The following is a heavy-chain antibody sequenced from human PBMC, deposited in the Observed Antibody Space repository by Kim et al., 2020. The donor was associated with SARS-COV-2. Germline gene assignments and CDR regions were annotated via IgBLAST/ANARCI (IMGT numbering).Heavy chain of an antibody. V-gene: IGHV1-2*02. CDR1: GYTFTGYY. Sequence: ASVKVSCKASGYTFTGYYMHWVRQAPGQGLEWMGWIYPNSCGTNYAQKFQGRVTMTRDTSISTAYMDLSRLRSDDTAVYYCSSDRADEYWFDPLGQGTL. J-gene: IGHJ5*02. CDR3: SSDRADEYWFDP. CDR2: IYPNSCGT.